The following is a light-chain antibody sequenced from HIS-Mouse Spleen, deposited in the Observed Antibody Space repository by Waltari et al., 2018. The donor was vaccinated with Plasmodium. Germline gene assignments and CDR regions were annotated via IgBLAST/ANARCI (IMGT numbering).Light chain of an antibody. V-gene: IGLV3-16*01. Sequence: SYELTQPPSVSVSPGQMARITCSGEALPRKVASWYQQKPGQFPVLVIYKDSERPSGIPERFSGSSSGTIVTLTISGVQAEDEADYYCLSADSSGTQKVFGGGTKLTVL. J-gene: IGLJ2*01. CDR2: KDS. CDR3: LSADSSGTQKV. CDR1: ALPRKV.